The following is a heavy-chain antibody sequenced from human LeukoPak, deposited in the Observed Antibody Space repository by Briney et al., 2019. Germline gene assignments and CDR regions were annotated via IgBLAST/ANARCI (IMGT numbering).Heavy chain of an antibody. J-gene: IGHJ3*02. CDR2: IYHSGST. Sequence: PSETLSLTCAVSGGSISSSNWWSWLRQPPGKGLEWIGEIYHSGSTNYNPSLKSRVTISVDKSKNQFSLKLSSVTAADTAVYYCARAESGLPRSYAFDIWGQGTMVTVSS. V-gene: IGHV4-4*02. CDR1: GGSISSSNW. CDR3: ARAESGLPRSYAFDI. D-gene: IGHD5-12*01.